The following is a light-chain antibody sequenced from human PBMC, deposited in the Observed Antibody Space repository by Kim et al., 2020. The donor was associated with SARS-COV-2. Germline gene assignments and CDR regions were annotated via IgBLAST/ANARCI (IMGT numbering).Light chain of an antibody. CDR1: QSIGTY. V-gene: IGKV1-39*01. Sequence: DIQMTQSPSSLSASVGDRVTISCRASQSIGTYLNWYQQKPGKAPNLLISAAFDLQSGVPSRFSGSGSGTDFTLTISSLQPEDLATYFCQQSYSDRSFGQGTKVDIK. J-gene: IGKJ1*01. CDR3: QQSYSDRS. CDR2: AAF.